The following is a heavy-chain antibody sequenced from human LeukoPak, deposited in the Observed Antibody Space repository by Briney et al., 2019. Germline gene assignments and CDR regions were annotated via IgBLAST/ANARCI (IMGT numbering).Heavy chain of an antibody. CDR3: APGPTMPAPDTSPGLLDF. D-gene: IGHD6-13*01. J-gene: IGHJ4*02. Sequence: GASVKVSCKVSGYSLTELSMHWVRQAPGKGLEWMGGVDPENGAAMYAQKLQGRVTMTEDTSTDTAYMELNSLTSDDTAVYYCAPGPTMPAPDTSPGLLDFWGQGTLVTVSS. CDR1: GYSLTELS. V-gene: IGHV1-24*01. CDR2: VDPENGAA.